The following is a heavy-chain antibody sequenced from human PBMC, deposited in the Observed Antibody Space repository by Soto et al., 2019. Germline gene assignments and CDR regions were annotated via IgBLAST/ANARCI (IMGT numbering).Heavy chain of an antibody. CDR1: GFTFSSYG. Sequence: QVPLVESGGGVVQPGRSLRLSCAASGFTFSSYGMHWVRQAPGKGLEWVAVISYDGSNKYYADSVKGRFTISRDNSKNTLYLQMNSLRAEDTAVYYCAKLRWNDYFDYWGQGTLVTVSS. CDR3: AKLRWNDYFDY. CDR2: ISYDGSNK. V-gene: IGHV3-30*18. J-gene: IGHJ4*02. D-gene: IGHD1-1*01.